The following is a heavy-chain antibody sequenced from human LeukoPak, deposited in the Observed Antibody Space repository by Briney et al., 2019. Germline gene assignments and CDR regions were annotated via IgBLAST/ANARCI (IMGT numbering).Heavy chain of an antibody. D-gene: IGHD3-22*01. CDR1: GFTFSSYA. J-gene: IGHJ4*02. CDR3: AKNLLGSSGSLDY. V-gene: IGHV3-30*18. Sequence: GGSLRLSCAASGFTFSSYAMHWVRQAPGKGLEWVAVISYDGSNKYYADSVKGRFTISRDNSKNTLYLQMNSLRAEDTAVYYCAKNLLGSSGSLDYWGQGTLVTASS. CDR2: ISYDGSNK.